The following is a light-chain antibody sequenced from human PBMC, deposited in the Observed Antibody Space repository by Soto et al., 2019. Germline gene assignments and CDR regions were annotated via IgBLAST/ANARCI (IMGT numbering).Light chain of an antibody. CDR3: QQYGSSPIT. V-gene: IGKV3-20*01. Sequence: EIVLTQSPGTLSLSPGERATLSCRASQSVSNNYLAWYQQKTGQAPRLLIYGASSRATGIPDRFSGSGSGTNFTLTIDSLEPEDFAVYFCQQYGSSPITFGEGTRLEIK. CDR1: QSVSNNY. CDR2: GAS. J-gene: IGKJ5*01.